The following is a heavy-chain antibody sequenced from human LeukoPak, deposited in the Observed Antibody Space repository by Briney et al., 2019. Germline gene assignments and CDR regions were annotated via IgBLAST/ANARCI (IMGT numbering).Heavy chain of an antibody. CDR3: ERAPLRRQLDLYFDY. CDR2: INPSGGST. CDR1: AYTFTSYY. J-gene: IGHJ4*02. V-gene: IGHV1-46*01. Sequence: GASVKVSCKASAYTFTSYYMHWVRQAPGQGLELMGIINPSGGSTSYAQKFQGRVTMTRDMSTSTVYMELSSLRSDDTAVYYCERAPLRRQLDLYFDYWGQGTLVTVSS. D-gene: IGHD6-6*01.